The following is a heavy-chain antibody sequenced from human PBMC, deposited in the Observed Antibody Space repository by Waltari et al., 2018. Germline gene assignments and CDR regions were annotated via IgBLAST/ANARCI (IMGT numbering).Heavy chain of an antibody. D-gene: IGHD1-7*01. V-gene: IGHV4-34*01. J-gene: IGHJ6*02. CDR1: GGSFSGYY. Sequence: QVQLQQWGAGLLKPSETLSPTCAVYGGSFSGYYWSWIRQPPGKGLEWIGEINHRGSTNYNPSLTSRVTISVDTSKNQFSLKLSSVTAADTAVYYCARVGIRNYYYYYYGMDVWGQGTTVTVSS. CDR2: INHRGST. CDR3: ARVGIRNYYYYYYGMDV.